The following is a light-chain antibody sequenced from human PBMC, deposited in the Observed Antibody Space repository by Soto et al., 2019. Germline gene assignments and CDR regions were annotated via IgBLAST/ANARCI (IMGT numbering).Light chain of an antibody. V-gene: IGLV1-47*02. Sequence: QSALTQPPSASGTPGQRVTISCSGSSSNIGNNYVYWYQHLPETAPKLLIYSNTQRPSGVPDRFSASKSGSSASLAISGLRSEDEADYYCAAWDDSLNMVFGGGTKLTVL. CDR2: SNT. CDR1: SSNIGNNY. J-gene: IGLJ2*01. CDR3: AAWDDSLNMV.